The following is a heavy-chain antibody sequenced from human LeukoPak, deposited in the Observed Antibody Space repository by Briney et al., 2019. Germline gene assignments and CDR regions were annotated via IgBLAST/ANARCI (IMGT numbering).Heavy chain of an antibody. CDR1: GYTFTTYY. V-gene: IGHV1-46*01. CDR2: ITPSDGST. Sequence: ASVKVSCKASGYTFTTYYIHWVRQAPGQGLEWMGKITPSDGSTTYAQNFQDRVIMTRDTSSSTVYMQLSSLRSEDTAVYYCARDSYGSDYWGQGTLVTVSS. D-gene: IGHD5-18*01. J-gene: IGHJ4*02. CDR3: ARDSYGSDY.